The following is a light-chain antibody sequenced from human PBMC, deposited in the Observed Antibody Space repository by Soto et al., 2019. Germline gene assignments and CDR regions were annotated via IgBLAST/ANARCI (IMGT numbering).Light chain of an antibody. CDR1: QSVSSNN. CDR3: QQYGRSPFT. J-gene: IGKJ3*01. V-gene: IGKV3-20*01. Sequence: EIVLTQSPGTLSLSPGERATLSCRASQSVSSNNLAWYQQRPGQAPRVVIYGASTRATGIPERFGGSGSGTDFTLTISRLEPEDFAVYYCQQYGRSPFTFGPGTKVDIK. CDR2: GAS.